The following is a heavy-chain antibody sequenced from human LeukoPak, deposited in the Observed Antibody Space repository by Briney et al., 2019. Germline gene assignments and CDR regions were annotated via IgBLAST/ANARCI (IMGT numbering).Heavy chain of an antibody. CDR1: GYTFTSYG. D-gene: IGHD3-10*01. V-gene: IGHV1-18*01. Sequence: GASVKVSCTASGYTFTSYGISWVRQAPGQGLEWMGWISAYNGNTNYAQKLQGRVTMTTDTSTSTAYMELRSLRSDDTAVYYCARDLLVRGGENYYGMDVWGQGTTVTVSS. J-gene: IGHJ6*02. CDR3: ARDLLVRGGENYYGMDV. CDR2: ISAYNGNT.